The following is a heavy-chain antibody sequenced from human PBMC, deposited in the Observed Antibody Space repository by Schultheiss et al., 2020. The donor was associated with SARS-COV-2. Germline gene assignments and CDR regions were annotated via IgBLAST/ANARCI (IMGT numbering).Heavy chain of an antibody. CDR2: ISYDGSNK. D-gene: IGHD2-2*01. CDR1: GFTFSSYG. J-gene: IGHJ6*02. V-gene: IGHV3-30*03. CDR3: ARDGFYCSSTSCYLYYYYYGMDV. Sequence: GGSLRLSCAASGFTFSSYGMHWVRQAPGKGLEWVAVISYDGSNKYYADSVKGRFTISRDNSKNTLYLQMSSLRPADTALYYCARDGFYCSSTSCYLYYYYYGMDVWGQGTTVTVSS.